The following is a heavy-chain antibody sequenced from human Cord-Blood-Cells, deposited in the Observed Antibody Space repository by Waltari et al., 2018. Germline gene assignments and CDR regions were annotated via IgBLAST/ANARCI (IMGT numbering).Heavy chain of an antibody. D-gene: IGHD7-27*01. J-gene: IGHJ3*02. V-gene: IGHV4-34*01. CDR2: INHSGST. CDR1: GGSFSGYY. Sequence: QVQLQQWGAGLLKPSETLSLTCDVYGGSFSGYYWSWIRQPPGKGLEWIGEINHSGSTNYNPSLKSGVTISVDTSKNQFSLKLSSVTAADTAVYYCARGLGIYAFDIWGQGTMVTVSS. CDR3: ARGLGIYAFDI.